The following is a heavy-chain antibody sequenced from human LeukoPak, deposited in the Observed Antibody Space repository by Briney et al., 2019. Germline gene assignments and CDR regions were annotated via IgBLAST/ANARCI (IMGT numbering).Heavy chain of an antibody. CDR1: GFTFSSYG. CDR2: IRYDGSNK. CDR3: ARELNTYYYDSSGYSVGY. V-gene: IGHV3-30*02. Sequence: GGSLRLSCAASGFTFSSYGMHWVRQAPGKGLEWVAFIRYDGSNKYYADSVKGRFTISRDNSKNTLYLQMNSLRAEDTAVYYCARELNTYYYDSSGYSVGYWGQGTLVTVSS. J-gene: IGHJ4*02. D-gene: IGHD3-22*01.